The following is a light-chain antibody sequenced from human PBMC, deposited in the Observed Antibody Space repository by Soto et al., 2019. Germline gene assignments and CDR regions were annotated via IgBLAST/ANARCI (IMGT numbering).Light chain of an antibody. CDR1: HDIANY. CDR3: QQYDNLPLT. Sequence: DIQMTQSPSSLSASVGDRVTITCQASHDIANYLNWYQQKPGKAPKLLIYDASNLETGVPSRFSGSGSGTEFILTINSLQPEDIATYYCQQYDNLPLTFGPGTKVDIK. CDR2: DAS. V-gene: IGKV1-33*01. J-gene: IGKJ3*01.